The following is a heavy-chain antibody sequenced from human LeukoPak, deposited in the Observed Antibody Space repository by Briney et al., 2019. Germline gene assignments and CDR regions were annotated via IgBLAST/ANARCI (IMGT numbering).Heavy chain of an antibody. J-gene: IGHJ4*02. CDR3: ARGSGSYQPLDY. V-gene: IGHV4-34*01. CDR1: GGSFSGYF. CDR2: INHSGST. Sequence: SETLSLTCAVYGGSFSGYFWSWIRQPPGKGLEWIGEINHSGSTNYNLSLKSRVTISLDTSKNQFSLKLSSVTAADTALYYCARGSGSYQPLDYWGQGTLVTVSS. D-gene: IGHD1-26*01.